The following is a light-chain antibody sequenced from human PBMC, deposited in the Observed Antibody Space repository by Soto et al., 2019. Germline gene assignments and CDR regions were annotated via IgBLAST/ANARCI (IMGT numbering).Light chain of an antibody. J-gene: IGKJ1*01. CDR3: LRYSSSQWT. V-gene: IGKV3-20*01. Sequence: EIVLPQSPGTLSLSPGERATLNCRDSQSISTSSLAWYRQKPGQAPRLLIYGAFNRATGIPDRFSGGGSGTEFTLTITRLEPEEFAVYFCLRYSSSQWTFGQGTKVDIK. CDR2: GAF. CDR1: QSISTSS.